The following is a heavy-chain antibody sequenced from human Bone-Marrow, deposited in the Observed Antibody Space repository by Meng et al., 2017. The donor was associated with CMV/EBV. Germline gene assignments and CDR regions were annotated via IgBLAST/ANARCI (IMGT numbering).Heavy chain of an antibody. Sequence: GGSLRLSCAASGFTFDDYGMSWVRQAPGKGLEWVSTFGSTGATYYADSVKGRFTISRDNSKNTLYLQMNSLRAEDTAVYYCAKDAHTIFGGLQFDPWGQGNLVTVSS. CDR1: GFTFDDYG. J-gene: IGHJ5*02. CDR3: AKDAHTIFGGLQFDP. D-gene: IGHD3-3*01. CDR2: FGSTGAT. V-gene: IGHV3-23*01.